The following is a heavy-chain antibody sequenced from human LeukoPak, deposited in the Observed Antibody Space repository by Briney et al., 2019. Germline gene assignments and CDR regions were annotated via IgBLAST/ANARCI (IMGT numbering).Heavy chain of an antibody. V-gene: IGHV1-69-2*01. CDR1: GYTFTDYY. CDR3: ATDLDSSSSPLFDY. J-gene: IGHJ4*02. CDR2: VDPEDGET. Sequence: ASVKISCKVSGYTFTDYYMHWVQQAPGKGLEWMGLVDPEDGETIYAEKFQGRVTITADTSTDTAYMELSSLRSEDMAVYYCATDLDSSSSPLFDYWGQGTLATVSS. D-gene: IGHD6-6*01.